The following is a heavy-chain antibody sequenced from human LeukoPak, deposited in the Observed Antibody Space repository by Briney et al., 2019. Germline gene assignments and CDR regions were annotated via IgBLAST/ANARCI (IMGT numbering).Heavy chain of an antibody. CDR2: ISPSTTHT. V-gene: IGHV3-11*05. D-gene: IGHD1-26*01. CDR1: GFTFSSYA. J-gene: IGHJ5*02. Sequence: GGSLRLSCAASGFTFSSYAMSWVRQAPGKGLEWLSYISPSTTHTSYADSVKGRFTISRDNAKNLLFLQMNSLRAEDTAVYCCARGGHGAADQWGQGTLVTVSS. CDR3: ARGGHGAADQ.